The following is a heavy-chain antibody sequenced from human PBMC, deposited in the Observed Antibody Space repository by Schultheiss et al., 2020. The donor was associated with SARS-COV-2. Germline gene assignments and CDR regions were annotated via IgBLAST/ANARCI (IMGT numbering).Heavy chain of an antibody. V-gene: IGHV3-9*01. CDR3: AKATTLDYFDY. D-gene: IGHD2-15*01. J-gene: IGHJ4*02. CDR2: ISWNSGSI. CDR1: GFTFDDYA. Sequence: SLKISCAASGFTFDDYAMHWVRQAPGKGLEWVSGISWNSGSIGYADSVKGRFTISRDNAKNSLYLQMNSLRAEDTALYYCAKATTLDYFDYWGQGTLVTVSS.